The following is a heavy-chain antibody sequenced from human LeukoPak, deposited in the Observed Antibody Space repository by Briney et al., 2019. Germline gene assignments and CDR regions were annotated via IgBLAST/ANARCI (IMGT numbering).Heavy chain of an antibody. D-gene: IGHD6-19*01. CDR3: ARDFREQWLGDFYYYYGMDV. V-gene: IGHV3-7*01. J-gene: IGHJ6*02. Sequence: PGGSLRLSCAASGFTFSSYAMSWVRQAPGKGLEWVANIKQDGSEKYYVDSVKGRFTISRDNAKNSLYLQMNSLRAEDTAVYYCARDFREQWLGDFYYYYGMDVWGQGTTVTVSS. CDR1: GFTFSSYA. CDR2: IKQDGSEK.